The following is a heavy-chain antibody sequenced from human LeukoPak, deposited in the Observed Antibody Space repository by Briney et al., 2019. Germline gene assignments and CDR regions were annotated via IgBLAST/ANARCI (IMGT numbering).Heavy chain of an antibody. D-gene: IGHD6-19*01. V-gene: IGHV3-9*01. CDR2: ISWNSGSI. CDR3: AAGTEYGMDV. Sequence: GGSLRLSCAASGFTFDDYAMHWVRQAPGKGLEWLSGISWNSGSIGYADSVKGRFTISRDNAKNSLYLQMNSLRAEDTALYYCAAGTEYGMDVWGQGTTVTVSS. J-gene: IGHJ6*02. CDR1: GFTFDDYA.